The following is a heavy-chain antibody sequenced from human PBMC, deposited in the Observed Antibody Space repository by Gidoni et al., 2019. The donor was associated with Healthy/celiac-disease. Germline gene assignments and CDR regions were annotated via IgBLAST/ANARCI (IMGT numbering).Heavy chain of an antibody. D-gene: IGHD6-19*01. Sequence: EVQLLESGGGLVQPGGSVRLSCAASGFTFSSYAVSWVRQALGKGLEGVSAISGSCGSTYYADSVKGRFTISRDNSKNTLYLQMNSLRAEDTAVYYCAKGGYSSGWPSDAFDIWGQGTMVTVSS. CDR2: ISGSCGST. V-gene: IGHV3-23*01. CDR3: AKGGYSSGWPSDAFDI. CDR1: GFTFSSYA. J-gene: IGHJ3*02.